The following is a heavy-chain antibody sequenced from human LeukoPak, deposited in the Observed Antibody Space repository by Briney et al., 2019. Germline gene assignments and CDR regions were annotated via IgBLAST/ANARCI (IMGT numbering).Heavy chain of an antibody. CDR1: GGTFSSYA. V-gene: IGHV1-69*05. Sequence: SVKVSCKASGGTFSSYAIRWVRQAPGQGLEWMGGIIPIFGTANYAQKFQGRVTITTDESTSTAYMELSSLRSEDTAVYYCARGEGSGDERDYYYYYMDVWGKGTTVTVSS. CDR2: IIPIFGTA. CDR3: ARGEGSGDERDYYYYYMDV. J-gene: IGHJ6*03. D-gene: IGHD5-12*01.